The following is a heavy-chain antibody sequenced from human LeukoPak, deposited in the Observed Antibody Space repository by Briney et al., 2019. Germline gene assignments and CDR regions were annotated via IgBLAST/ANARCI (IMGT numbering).Heavy chain of an antibody. CDR3: VREIDSGNWFDP. CDR1: GFTFSTYA. V-gene: IGHV3-64D*06. Sequence: GGSLRLSCSASGFTFSTYAMHWLRQAPGKGLKSVSAISGNGANTYYADSVKGRFTISRDNSKSTLYLQMNSLRVEDTAVYYCVREIDSGNWFDPWGQGTLVTVSS. CDR2: ISGNGANT. J-gene: IGHJ5*02. D-gene: IGHD6-25*01.